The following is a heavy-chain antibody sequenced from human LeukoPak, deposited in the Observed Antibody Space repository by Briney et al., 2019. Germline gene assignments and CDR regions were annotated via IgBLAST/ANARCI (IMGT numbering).Heavy chain of an antibody. D-gene: IGHD3-10*01. CDR3: ARLYYYGSGSYEWFDP. V-gene: IGHV4-34*01. CDR1: GGSFSGYY. CDR2: INHSGST. J-gene: IGHJ5*02. Sequence: PSETLSLTCGVYGGSFSGYYWNWIRQSPGKGLEWIGEINHSGSTNYNPSLKGRVTISVDTSKNQFSLKLSSVTAADTAVYYCARLYYYGSGSYEWFDPWGQGILVTVSS.